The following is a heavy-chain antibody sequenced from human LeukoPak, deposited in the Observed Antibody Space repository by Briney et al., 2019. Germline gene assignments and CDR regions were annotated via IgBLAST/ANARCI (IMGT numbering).Heavy chain of an antibody. Sequence: PGGSLRLSCAASGFTFGSYGMHWVRQAPGKGLDWVAFVRYDGNNPYYSASVKGRFTISRDNSKNTVLPQMNNLRLEDAAVYYCARGSRYGDYPYYCDYWGQGTLVTVSS. D-gene: IGHD4-17*01. CDR3: ARGSRYGDYPYYCDY. CDR1: GFTFGSYG. V-gene: IGHV3-30*02. CDR2: VRYDGNNP. J-gene: IGHJ4*02.